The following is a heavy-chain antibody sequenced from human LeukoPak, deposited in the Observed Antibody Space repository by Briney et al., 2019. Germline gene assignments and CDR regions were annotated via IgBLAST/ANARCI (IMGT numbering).Heavy chain of an antibody. CDR2: IRYDGSNK. CDR1: GFTFSSYG. J-gene: IGHJ4*02. D-gene: IGHD2-15*01. CDR3: AKGLLVSFDY. V-gene: IGHV3-30*02. Sequence: GGSLRLSCAASGFTFSSYGMHWVRQAPGKGLEWVAFIRYDGSNKYYADSVKGRFTISRDNSKNTVYLQMNSLRGEDTAVYYCAKGLLVSFDYWGQGTLVTVSS.